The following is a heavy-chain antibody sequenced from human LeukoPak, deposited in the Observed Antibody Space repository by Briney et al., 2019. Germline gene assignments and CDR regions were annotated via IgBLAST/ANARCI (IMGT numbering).Heavy chain of an antibody. Sequence: PSATVSLTCDVYGGSFSGYYWSRIRQPPGKGLEWIGEINHSGSTNYNPSLKSRVTISVDTSKNQFSLKLSSVTAADTAVYYCARGRQLPRGYCSSTSCPGTFDIWGQGTMVTVSS. J-gene: IGHJ3*02. V-gene: IGHV4-34*01. CDR3: ARGRQLPRGYCSSTSCPGTFDI. CDR1: GGSFSGYY. D-gene: IGHD2-2*01. CDR2: INHSGST.